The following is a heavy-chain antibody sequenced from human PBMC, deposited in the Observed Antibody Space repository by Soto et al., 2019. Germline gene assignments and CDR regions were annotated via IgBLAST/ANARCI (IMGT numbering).Heavy chain of an antibody. CDR1: GGSFSGYY. J-gene: IGHJ4*02. D-gene: IGHD2-15*01. CDR3: ARRYRDIVVVVAATGYYFDY. V-gene: IGHV4-34*01. Sequence: QVQLQQWGAGLLKPSETLSLTCAVYGGSFSGYYWSWIRQPPGKGLEWIGEINHSGSTNYNPSLKSRVTISVDTSKNQFFLKLSSVTAADTAVYYCARRYRDIVVVVAATGYYFDYWGQGTLVTVSS. CDR2: INHSGST.